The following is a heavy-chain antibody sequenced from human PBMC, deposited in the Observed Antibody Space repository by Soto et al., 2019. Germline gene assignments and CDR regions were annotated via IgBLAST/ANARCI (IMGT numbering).Heavy chain of an antibody. CDR3: ARVAIVELQMRAGDAFDI. CDR2: IYYSGST. D-gene: IGHD2-15*01. V-gene: IGHV4-61*01. CDR1: GGSVSSGSYY. Sequence: PSETLSLTCTVSGGSVSSGSYYWSWIRQPPGKGLEWIGYIYYSGSTNNNPSLKSRVTITVHTSKNKFSLRLSSVTAADRTAYYCARVAIVELQMRAGDAFDIWGQGTMVTVSS. J-gene: IGHJ3*02.